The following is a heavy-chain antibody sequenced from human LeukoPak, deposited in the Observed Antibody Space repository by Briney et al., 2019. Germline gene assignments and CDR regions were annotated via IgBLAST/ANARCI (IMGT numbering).Heavy chain of an antibody. CDR2: IYHSGST. Sequence: PSETLSLTCTVSGYSISSGYYWGWIRQPPGKGLEWIGSIYHSGSTYYNPSLKSRVTISVDTSKNQFFLKLSSVTAADTAVYYCARVYIEHYYDSSGYYPPHYFDYWGQGTLVTVSS. CDR1: GYSISSGYY. D-gene: IGHD3-22*01. CDR3: ARVYIEHYYDSSGYYPPHYFDY. V-gene: IGHV4-38-2*02. J-gene: IGHJ4*02.